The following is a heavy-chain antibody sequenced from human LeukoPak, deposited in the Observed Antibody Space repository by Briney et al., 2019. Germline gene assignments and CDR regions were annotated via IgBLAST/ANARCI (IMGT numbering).Heavy chain of an antibody. CDR2: IYTSGST. CDR3: ARGVVVVADRSFGYYYYYMDV. J-gene: IGHJ6*03. D-gene: IGHD2-15*01. CDR1: GRSISSGSYY. Sequence: SETLSLTCTVSGRSISSGSYYWSWIRQPAGKGLEWIGRIYTSGSTNYNPSLKSRVTISVDTSKNQFSLKLSSVTAADTAVYYCARGVVVVADRSFGYYYYYMDVWGKGTTVTVSS. V-gene: IGHV4-61*02.